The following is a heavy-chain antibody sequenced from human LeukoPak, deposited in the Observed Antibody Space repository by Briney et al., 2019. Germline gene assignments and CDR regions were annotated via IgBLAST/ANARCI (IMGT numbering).Heavy chain of an antibody. CDR3: AREAYDFWSGYRYYFDY. V-gene: IGHV1-69*13. D-gene: IGHD3-3*01. CDR2: IIPIFGTA. CDR1: GGTFSSYA. J-gene: IGHJ4*02. Sequence: SVKVSCKASGGTFSSYAISWVRQAPGQGLEWMGGIIPIFGTANYAQKFQGRVTITADESMSTAYMELSSLRSEDTAVYYCAREAYDFWSGYRYYFDYWGQGTLVTVSS.